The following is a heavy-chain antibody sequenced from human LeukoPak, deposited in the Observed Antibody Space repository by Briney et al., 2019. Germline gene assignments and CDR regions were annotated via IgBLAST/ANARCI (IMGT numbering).Heavy chain of an antibody. CDR3: ASSGSGFGEFYYYYGMDV. V-gene: IGHV4-34*01. Sequence: PSETLSLTCAVYGGSFSGYYWSWVRQPPGKGMEWLGEINHSGSTNYNPSLKSRVTISVDTSKNQFSLKLSSVTAADTAVYYCASSGSGFGEFYYYYGMDVWGQGTTVTVSS. CDR2: INHSGST. CDR1: GGSFSGYY. J-gene: IGHJ6*02. D-gene: IGHD3-10*01.